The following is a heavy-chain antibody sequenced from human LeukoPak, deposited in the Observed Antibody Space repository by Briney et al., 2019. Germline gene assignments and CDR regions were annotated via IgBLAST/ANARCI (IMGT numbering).Heavy chain of an antibody. D-gene: IGHD6-6*01. CDR2: IKQDGSEK. CDR1: GFTFSSYW. J-gene: IGHJ4*02. V-gene: IGHV3-7*01. CDR3: ARFEYSSSSSIDY. Sequence: GGSLRLSCAASGFTFSSYWMSWVRQAPGKGLEWVANIKQDGSEKYYVDSVKGRFTISRDNAKNSLYLQMNSLRAEDTAVYYCARFEYSSSSSIDYWGQGTLVTVSS.